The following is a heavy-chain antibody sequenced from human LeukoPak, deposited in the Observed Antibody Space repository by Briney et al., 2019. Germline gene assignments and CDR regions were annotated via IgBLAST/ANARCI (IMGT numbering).Heavy chain of an antibody. V-gene: IGHV3-9*01. CDR3: ASGTGCSSTSCYDWGAFDI. J-gene: IGHJ3*02. Sequence: PGRSLRLSCAASGFTFDDYAMHWVRQAPGKGLEWVSGISWNSGSIGYADSVKGRFTVSRDNAKNSLYLQMNSLRAEDTALYYCASGTGCSSTSCYDWGAFDIWGRGTMVTVSS. CDR1: GFTFDDYA. D-gene: IGHD2-2*01. CDR2: ISWNSGSI.